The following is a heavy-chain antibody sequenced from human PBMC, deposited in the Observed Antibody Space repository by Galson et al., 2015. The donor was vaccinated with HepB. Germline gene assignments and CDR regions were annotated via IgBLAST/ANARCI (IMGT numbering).Heavy chain of an antibody. CDR3: ARDIVPRDYYYYGMDV. D-gene: IGHD3-16*02. Sequence: CAISGDSVFSNSAAWNWIRQSPSRGLEWLGRTYYRSKWYNDYAVSVKSRITINPDTSKNQFSLQLNSVTPEDTAVYYCARDIVPRDYYYYGMDVWGQGTTVTVSS. CDR1: GDSVFSNSAA. V-gene: IGHV6-1*01. CDR2: TYYRSKWYN. J-gene: IGHJ6*02.